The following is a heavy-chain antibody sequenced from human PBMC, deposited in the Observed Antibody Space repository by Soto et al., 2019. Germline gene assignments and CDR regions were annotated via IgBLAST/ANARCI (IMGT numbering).Heavy chain of an antibody. V-gene: IGHV1-2*04. CDR2: INPNTGGT. Sequence: ASVKVSCKASGYTFTGDYMHWVRQAPGQGLEWLGWINPNTGGTNYAQKFQGSVTMTRDTSISTAYMELNRLTSYDTAVYYCATALGASVLTTSRFDPWGQGTLVTVSS. CDR3: ATALGASVLTTSRFDP. D-gene: IGHD4-4*01. J-gene: IGHJ5*02. CDR1: GYTFTGDY.